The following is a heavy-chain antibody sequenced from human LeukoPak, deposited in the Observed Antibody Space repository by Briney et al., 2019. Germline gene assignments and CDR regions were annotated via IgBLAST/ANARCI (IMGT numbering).Heavy chain of an antibody. D-gene: IGHD3-22*01. J-gene: IGHJ6*03. V-gene: IGHV3-11*01. CDR2: ISSSGSTI. CDR1: GFTVTSNY. CDR3: ARDPDRSGYYYYMDV. Sequence: GGSLRLSCAASGFTVTSNYMSWVRQAPGKGLEWVSYISSSGSTIYYADSVKGRFTISRDNAKSSLYLQMSSLRAEDTAVYYCARDPDRSGYYYYMDVWGKGTTVTVSS.